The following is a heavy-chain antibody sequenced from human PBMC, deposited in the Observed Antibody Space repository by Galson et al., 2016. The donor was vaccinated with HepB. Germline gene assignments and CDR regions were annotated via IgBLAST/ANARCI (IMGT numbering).Heavy chain of an antibody. CDR1: GFKFNEYS. CDR3: VRDYVWGFDY. Sequence: SLRLSCAASGFKFNEYSLNWVRQAPGKGLEWISYIRWSSSLITYADSVKGRFTISRDNGNNALYLQMNSLRAEDTAVYYCVRDYVWGFDYWGQGALVIVSS. V-gene: IGHV3-48*01. CDR2: IRWSSSLI. J-gene: IGHJ4*02. D-gene: IGHD3-16*01.